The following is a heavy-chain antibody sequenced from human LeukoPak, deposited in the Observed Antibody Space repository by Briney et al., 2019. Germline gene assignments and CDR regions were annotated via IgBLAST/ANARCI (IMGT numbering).Heavy chain of an antibody. CDR2: IYYSGST. CDR3: ARLGCSSTSCLLKRAYFDY. V-gene: IGHV4-39*01. Sequence: PSETLSLTCTVSGGSISSSSYYWGWIRQPPGKGLEWIGSIYYSGSTYYYPSLKSRVTISVDTSKNQFSLKLSSVTAADTAVYYCARLGCSSTSCLLKRAYFDYWGQGTLVTVSS. CDR1: GGSISSSSYY. J-gene: IGHJ4*02. D-gene: IGHD2-2*01.